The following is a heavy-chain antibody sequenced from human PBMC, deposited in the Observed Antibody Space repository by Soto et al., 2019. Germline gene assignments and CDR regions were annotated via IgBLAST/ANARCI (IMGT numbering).Heavy chain of an antibody. CDR2: LYHSGTT. V-gene: IGHV4-4*02. CDR3: ARHISVPRTRGFDY. CDR1: GGSISTNW. J-gene: IGHJ4*02. D-gene: IGHD2-21*01. Sequence: QVQLQESGPGLVKHSGTLSLTCAVSGGSISTNWWSWVRQPPGKGLEWIGELYHSGTTNYNPSLLIRVTISIVKSKNHLSLDLTSVTAEDTAVSYCARHISVPRTRGFDYWGQGTLVTVSS.